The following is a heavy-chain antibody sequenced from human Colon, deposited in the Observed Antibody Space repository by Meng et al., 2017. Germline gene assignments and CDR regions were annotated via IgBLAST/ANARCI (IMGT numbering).Heavy chain of an antibody. V-gene: IGHV1-8*01. CDR3: ARTATR. CDR1: GYTFTSYE. Sequence: QGQLVQSGGGVEKPGASVKVSCKASGYTFTSYEINWMRQAPGQGFEWMGWMSPSSGNTGYAQKFQGRVTMTRNISITTAYMELSSLRFDDTGVYYCARTATRWGQGTLVTVSS. CDR2: MSPSSGNT. J-gene: IGHJ4*02.